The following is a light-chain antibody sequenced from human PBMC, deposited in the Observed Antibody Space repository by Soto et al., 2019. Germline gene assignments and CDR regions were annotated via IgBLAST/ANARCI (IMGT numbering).Light chain of an antibody. J-gene: IGKJ1*01. Sequence: DIQMTQSPSSLSASVGDRVTITCRASQSIYTYLNWYQHKAGKAPKLLIYAASSLLSGVPSRFSGSGSETAVTLTIASLQREDFATYFCEQTYSIQRTFAQGTKVEIK. CDR2: AAS. CDR1: QSIYTY. CDR3: EQTYSIQRT. V-gene: IGKV1-39*01.